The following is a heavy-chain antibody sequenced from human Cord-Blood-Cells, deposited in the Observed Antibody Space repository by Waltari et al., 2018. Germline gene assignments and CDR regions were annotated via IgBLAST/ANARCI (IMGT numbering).Heavy chain of an antibody. D-gene: IGHD4-17*01. J-gene: IGHJ3*02. CDR3: ARDKGMTTVTTDAFDI. CDR1: GGSISSGGYY. Sequence: QVQLQESGPGLVKPSQTLSLTCTVSGGSISSGGYYWSWIRPPPGKGLEWIGYIYYSGSTYYNPSLKSRVTISVDTSKNQFSLKLSSVTAADTAVYYCARDKGMTTVTTDAFDIWGQGTMVTVSS. CDR2: IYYSGST. V-gene: IGHV4-31*03.